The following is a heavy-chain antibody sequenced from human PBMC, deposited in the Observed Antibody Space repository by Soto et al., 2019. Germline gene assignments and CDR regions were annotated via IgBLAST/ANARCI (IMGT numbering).Heavy chain of an antibody. Sequence: ASVKVSCKASGYTFTSYGISWVRQAPGQGLEWMGWISAYNGNTNYAQKLQGRVTVTTDTSTSTAYMELRSLRSDDTAVYYCARGGDIITLSREPVFDYWGQGTLVTVSS. CDR2: ISAYNGNT. CDR3: ARGGDIITLSREPVFDY. CDR1: GYTFTSYG. D-gene: IGHD3-10*01. V-gene: IGHV1-18*01. J-gene: IGHJ4*02.